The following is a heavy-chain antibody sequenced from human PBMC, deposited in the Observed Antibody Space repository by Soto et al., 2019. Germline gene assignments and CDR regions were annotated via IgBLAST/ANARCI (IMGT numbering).Heavy chain of an antibody. D-gene: IGHD6-13*01. CDR1: GYSFNIYW. J-gene: IGHJ5*02. V-gene: IGHV5-51*01. CDR2: VYPDDSDT. Sequence: PGESLKISCKASGYSFNIYWIGWVRQLPGKGLEWMGVVYPDDSDTIYSPSFQGQVTISVDKSISTAYLQWSSLKASDTAMYYCARHNRYSSTWFEGWFDPWGQGTLVTVSS. CDR3: ARHNRYSSTWFEGWFDP.